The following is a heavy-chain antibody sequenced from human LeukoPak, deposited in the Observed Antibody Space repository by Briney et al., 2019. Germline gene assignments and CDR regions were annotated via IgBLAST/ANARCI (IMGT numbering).Heavy chain of an antibody. J-gene: IGHJ4*02. CDR1: GFTFSTYS. CDR3: ARVAYGSSWYVDY. V-gene: IGHV3-48*01. D-gene: IGHD6-13*01. Sequence: GGSLRLSCTASGFTFSTYSMNWVRQAPGKGLEWVSYVSSSSSTKHYADSVKGRFTISRDNAKNTLYLQMNSLTAEDTAVYYCARVAYGSSWYVDYWGQGNLVTVSS. CDR2: VSSSSSTK.